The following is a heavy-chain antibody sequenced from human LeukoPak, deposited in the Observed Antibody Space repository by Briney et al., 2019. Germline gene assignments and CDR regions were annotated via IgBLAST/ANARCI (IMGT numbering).Heavy chain of an antibody. CDR2: INPNSGGT. D-gene: IGHD6-13*01. V-gene: IGHV1-2*02. CDR3: ANGPGSSSWYSWFDP. J-gene: IGHJ5*02. Sequence: ASVKVSCKASGYTFTGYYMHWVRQAPGQGLEWMGWINPNSGGTNCAQKFQGRVTMTRDTSISTAYMELSRLRSDDTAVYYCANGPGSSSWYSWFDPWGQGTLVTVSS. CDR1: GYTFTGYY.